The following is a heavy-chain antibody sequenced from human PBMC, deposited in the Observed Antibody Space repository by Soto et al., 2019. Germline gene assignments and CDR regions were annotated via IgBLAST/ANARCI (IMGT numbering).Heavy chain of an antibody. V-gene: IGHV1-69*13. J-gene: IGHJ6*03. CDR3: ARNDVAGSGRGPNDYYYYDMDV. Sequence: SVKVSCKASGGTFSSYAISWVRQAPGQGLEWMGGIIPIFGTANYAQKFQGRVTITADESTSTAYMELSSLRSEDTAVYYCARNDVAGSGRGPNDYYYYDMDVRAKRTTVTVSS. D-gene: IGHD6-25*01. CDR2: IIPIFGTA. CDR1: GGTFSSYA.